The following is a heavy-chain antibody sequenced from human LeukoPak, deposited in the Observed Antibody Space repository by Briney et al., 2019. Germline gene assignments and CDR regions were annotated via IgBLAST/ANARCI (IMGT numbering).Heavy chain of an antibody. D-gene: IGHD3-10*01. Sequence: SETLSLTCTVSGGSISSYYWSWIRQPAGKGLEWVGRIYTSGSTNYNPSLKSRVTMSVDTSKNQFSLKLSSVTAADTAVYYCARDDAGTLYFGMDVWGQGTTVTVSS. CDR3: ARDDAGTLYFGMDV. CDR2: IYTSGST. CDR1: GGSISSYY. J-gene: IGHJ6*02. V-gene: IGHV4-4*07.